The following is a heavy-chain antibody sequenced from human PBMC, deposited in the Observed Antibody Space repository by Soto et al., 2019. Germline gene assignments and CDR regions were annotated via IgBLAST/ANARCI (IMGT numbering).Heavy chain of an antibody. Sequence: PSETLSLTCTVSGGSISSYYWSWIRHPPGKGLEWIGYIYYSGSTNYNPSLKSRVTISVDTSKNQFSLKLSSVTAADTAVYYCARDPSRTFGYYYYGMDVWGQGTTVTVSS. CDR3: ARDPSRTFGYYYYGMDV. CDR2: IYYSGST. D-gene: IGHD6-13*01. CDR1: GGSISSYY. V-gene: IGHV4-59*01. J-gene: IGHJ6*02.